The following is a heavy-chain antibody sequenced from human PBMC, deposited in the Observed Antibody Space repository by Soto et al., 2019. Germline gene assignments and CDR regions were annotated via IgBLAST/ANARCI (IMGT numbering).Heavy chain of an antibody. CDR1: GGSISSGDYY. D-gene: IGHD2-8*01. V-gene: IGHV4-30-4*08. J-gene: IGHJ5*01. CDR2: IYYSGST. CDR3: ARLIGNSWLDS. Sequence: SETLSLTCTVSGGSISSGDYYWSWIRQHPGKGLEWIGYIYYSGSTYYNPSLKSRITINPDTSNNQFSLQLNSVTPDDTAVYYCARLIGNSWLDSWGQGTLVTVSS.